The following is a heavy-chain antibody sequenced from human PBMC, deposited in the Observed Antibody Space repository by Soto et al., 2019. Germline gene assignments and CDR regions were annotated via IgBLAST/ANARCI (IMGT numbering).Heavy chain of an antibody. D-gene: IGHD2-2*02. Sequence: GGSLRLSCAASGLTFRSYWMTWFRQAPGKGLEWGTDMNQDGGEKYYVDSVQGRFTTSRDNAKTSLYLQINSLRVEDTSIYYCARLDCSPSNCYNLYYGRDVWGQGTTVTVSS. CDR2: MNQDGGEK. J-gene: IGHJ6*02. CDR3: ARLDCSPSNCYNLYYGRDV. V-gene: IGHV3-7*01. CDR1: GLTFRSYW.